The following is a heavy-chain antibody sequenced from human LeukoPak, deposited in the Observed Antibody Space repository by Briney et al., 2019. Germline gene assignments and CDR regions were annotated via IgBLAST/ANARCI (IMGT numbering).Heavy chain of an antibody. Sequence: GGSLRLSCAASGFTFTSYWMSWVRQAPGKGLEWVANIKYDGSEKNSVDSVKGRFTISRDDSKNSVYLQMNSLKTEDTAVYYCTRVTRDVDYWGQGTLVTVSS. CDR1: GFTFTSYW. CDR2: IKYDGSEK. J-gene: IGHJ4*02. CDR3: TRVTRDVDY. D-gene: IGHD1-14*01. V-gene: IGHV3-7*03.